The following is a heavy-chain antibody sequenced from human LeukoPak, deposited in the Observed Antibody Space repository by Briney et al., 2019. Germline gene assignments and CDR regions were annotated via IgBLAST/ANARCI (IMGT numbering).Heavy chain of an antibody. CDR3: ARDSSYYYDSSGYQAAFDI. D-gene: IGHD3-22*01. V-gene: IGHV4-4*07. CDR1: GGSISSYY. J-gene: IGHJ3*02. CDR2: IYTSGST. Sequence: SETLSLTCTVSGGSISSYYWSWIRQPAGKGLEWIGRIYTSGSTNYNPSPKSRVTMSVDTSKNQFSLKLSSVTAADTAVYYCARDSSYYYDSSGYQAAFDIWGQGTMVTVSS.